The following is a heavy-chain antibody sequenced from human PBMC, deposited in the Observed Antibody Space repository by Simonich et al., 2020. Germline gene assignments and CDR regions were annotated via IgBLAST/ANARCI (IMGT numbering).Heavy chain of an antibody. CDR2: IYYSGST. D-gene: IGHD2-21*02. Sequence: QVQLQESGPGLVKPSETLSLTCTVSGGSISRYYWSWIRQPPGKGLEWIGYIYYSGSTNYNPSLKSRVTISVDTSKNQFSLKLSSVTAADTAVYYCARYKFWGEVVTAIPGYWYFDLWGRGTLVTVSS. V-gene: IGHV4-59*08. CDR3: ARYKFWGEVVTAIPGYWYFDL. J-gene: IGHJ2*01. CDR1: GGSISRYY.